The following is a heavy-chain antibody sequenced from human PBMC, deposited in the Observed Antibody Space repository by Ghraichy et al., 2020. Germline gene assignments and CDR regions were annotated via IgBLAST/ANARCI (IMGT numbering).Heavy chain of an antibody. D-gene: IGHD3-22*01. CDR2: ISSSSSTI. CDR3: ARDSLYYYDSSGYFDY. Sequence: GGSLNISCAASGFTFSSYSMNWVRQAPGKGLEWVSYISSSSSTIYYADSVKGRFTISRDNAKNSLYLQMNSLRDEDTAVYYWARDSLYYYDSSGYFDYWGQGTLVTVSS. CDR1: GFTFSSYS. V-gene: IGHV3-48*02. J-gene: IGHJ4*02.